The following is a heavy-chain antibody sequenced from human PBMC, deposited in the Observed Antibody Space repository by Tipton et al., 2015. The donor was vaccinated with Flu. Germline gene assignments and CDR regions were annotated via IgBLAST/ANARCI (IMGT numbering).Heavy chain of an antibody. D-gene: IGHD3-22*01. Sequence: TLSLTCAVSGYSISSGYYWGWIRQPPGKGLEWIGRIYHSGSTYYNPSLKSRVTISVDTSKNQFSLKLSSVTAADTAVYYCAGQRLILDDSSGYYDYWGQGTLVTVSS. V-gene: IGHV4-38-2*01. CDR2: IYHSGST. CDR1: GYSISSGYY. J-gene: IGHJ4*02. CDR3: AGQRLILDDSSGYYDY.